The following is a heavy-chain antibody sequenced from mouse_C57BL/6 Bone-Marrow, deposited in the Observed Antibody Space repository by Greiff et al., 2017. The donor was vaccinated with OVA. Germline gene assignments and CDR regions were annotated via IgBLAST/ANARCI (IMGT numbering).Heavy chain of an antibody. Sequence: EVHLVESGGDLVKPGGSLKLSCAASGFTFSSYGMSWVRQTPDKRLEWVATISSGGSYTYYPDSVKGRFTISRDNAKNTLYLQMSSLKSEDTAMYYCARRGSCFDVWGTGTTVTVSS. CDR3: ARRGSCFDV. D-gene: IGHD1-1*02. CDR1: GFTFSSYG. V-gene: IGHV5-6*01. J-gene: IGHJ1*03. CDR2: ISSGGSYT.